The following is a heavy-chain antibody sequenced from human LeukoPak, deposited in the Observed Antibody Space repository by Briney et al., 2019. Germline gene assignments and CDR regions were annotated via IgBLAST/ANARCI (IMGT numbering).Heavy chain of an antibody. CDR1: GGSISSYY. J-gene: IGHJ6*03. Sequence: SETLSLTCTVSGGSISSYYWSWIRQPPGEGLEWIGYIYYSGSTNYNPSLKSRVTISVDTSKNQFSLKLSSVTAADTAVYYCATSPAAGTRYYYYYMDVWGKGTTVIVSS. CDR2: IYYSGST. V-gene: IGHV4-59*01. CDR3: ATSPAAGTRYYYYYMDV. D-gene: IGHD6-13*01.